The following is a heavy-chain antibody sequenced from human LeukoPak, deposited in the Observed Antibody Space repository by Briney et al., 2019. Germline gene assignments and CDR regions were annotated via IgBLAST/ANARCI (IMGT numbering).Heavy chain of an antibody. CDR2: INYSGST. CDR3: ARSPGDVFDV. J-gene: IGHJ3*01. CDR1: GASINSSSFY. Sequence: SETLSLTCTVSGASINSSSFYWAWIRQPPGEGLACIGTINYSGSTYYNPSLKSRVTMSVDTSKNHFSLKLNSVTAADTAMYYCARSPGDVFDVWGHGTLVTISS. V-gene: IGHV4-39*02.